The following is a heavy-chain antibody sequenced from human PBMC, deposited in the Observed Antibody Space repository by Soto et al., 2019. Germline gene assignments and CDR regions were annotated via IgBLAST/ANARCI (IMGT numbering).Heavy chain of an antibody. J-gene: IGHJ4*02. CDR3: ARDPSNSGYDFSFDF. V-gene: IGHV1-18*01. CDR2: ISPFSGHT. Sequence: QVQLVQSGAEVKKTGASVRVSCKASGYLFTTFGLSWLRQAPGQGLEWMGWISPFSGHTKYPQKFQDRVTMTRDTSTNRAYLEVRSLRSDDTAVYFCARDPSNSGYDFSFDFWGQGTLVTVSS. D-gene: IGHD5-12*01. CDR1: GYLFTTFG.